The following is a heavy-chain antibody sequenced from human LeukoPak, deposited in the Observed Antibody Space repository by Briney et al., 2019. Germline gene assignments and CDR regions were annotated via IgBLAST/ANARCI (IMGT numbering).Heavy chain of an antibody. V-gene: IGHV3-23*01. CDR3: AKSPRSMGSDSGNYFKYYYLDV. Sequence: GGSLRLSCAASGFTFSRYSMTWVRQAPGKGLEWVSSVTGNGEDTLYAASVKGRFSISRDNSKNTLYLQMHSLRVDDTAVYYCAKSPRSMGSDSGNYFKYYYLDVWGKGTTVTVSS. CDR1: GFTFSRYS. D-gene: IGHD3-10*01. J-gene: IGHJ6*03. CDR2: VTGNGEDT.